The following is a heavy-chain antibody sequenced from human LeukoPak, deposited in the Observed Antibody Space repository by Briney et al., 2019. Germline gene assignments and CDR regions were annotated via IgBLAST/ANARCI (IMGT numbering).Heavy chain of an antibody. V-gene: IGHV1-46*01. Sequence: ALVKVSCKASGYTFTSYYMHWVRRAPGQGLEWMGIINPSGGSTSYAQKFQGRVTMTRDTSTSTVYMELSSLRSEDTAVYYCARNGGDSSGYYDRNWFDPWGQGTLVTVSS. CDR3: ARNGGDSSGYYDRNWFDP. J-gene: IGHJ5*02. D-gene: IGHD3-22*01. CDR2: INPSGGST. CDR1: GYTFTSYY.